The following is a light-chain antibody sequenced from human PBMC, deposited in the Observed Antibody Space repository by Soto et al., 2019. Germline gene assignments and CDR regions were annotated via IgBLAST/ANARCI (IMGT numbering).Light chain of an antibody. CDR3: QTWGSGIVV. V-gene: IGLV4-69*01. CDR1: SGHSNYA. J-gene: IGLJ2*01. Sequence: QPVLTQSPSASASLGASVKLTCTLSSGHSNYAIAWHQQQSEKGPRYLMKLKSDGSHSKGDGSPDRFSGSSSGAERYLTIASLQSEDEADYYCQTWGSGIVVFGGGTKLTVL. CDR2: LKSDGSH.